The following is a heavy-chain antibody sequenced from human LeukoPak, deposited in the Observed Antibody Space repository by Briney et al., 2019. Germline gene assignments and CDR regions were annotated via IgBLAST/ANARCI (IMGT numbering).Heavy chain of an antibody. J-gene: IGHJ6*03. Sequence: ETLSLTCTVSGGSISSSSYYWGWIRQPPGKGLEWVANIKQDGSEKYYVDSVKGRFTISRDNAKNSLYLQMNSLRAEDTAVYYCARDQPQLPTAYYYYYMDVWGKGTTVTVSS. D-gene: IGHD2-2*01. CDR2: IKQDGSEK. V-gene: IGHV3-7*01. CDR1: GGSISSSSYY. CDR3: ARDQPQLPTAYYYYYMDV.